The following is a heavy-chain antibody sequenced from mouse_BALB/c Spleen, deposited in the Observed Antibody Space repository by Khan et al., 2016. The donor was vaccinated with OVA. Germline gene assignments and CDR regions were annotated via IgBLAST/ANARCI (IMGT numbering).Heavy chain of an antibody. CDR2: IYPGDDST. CDR1: GYTFTAYD. Sequence: QVQRQQSGPELVKPGSLVKISCKASGYTFTAYDINWVMQRPGQGLEWIGWIYPGDDSTKYNENFKGMATLTADKSSNTVYMQLNSLTSEKSAVYFCAREGLRGVGLDYWGQGTSVSVSS. D-gene: IGHD2-4*01. CDR3: AREGLRGVGLDY. V-gene: IGHV1S56*01. J-gene: IGHJ4*01.